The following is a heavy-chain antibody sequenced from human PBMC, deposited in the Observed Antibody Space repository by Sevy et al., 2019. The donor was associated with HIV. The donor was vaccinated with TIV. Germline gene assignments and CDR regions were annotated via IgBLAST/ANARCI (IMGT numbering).Heavy chain of an antibody. V-gene: IGHV3-48*01. CDR2: ISSSSSTI. CDR1: GFTFSSYS. J-gene: IGHJ4*02. D-gene: IGHD6-6*01. Sequence: GGSLRLSCAASGFTFSSYSMNWVHQAPGKGLEWVSYISSSSSTIYYADSVKGRFTISRDNAKNSQYLQMNSLRAEDTAVYYCARDAPSFYSSSSYYFDYWGQGTLVTVSS. CDR3: ARDAPSFYSSSSYYFDY.